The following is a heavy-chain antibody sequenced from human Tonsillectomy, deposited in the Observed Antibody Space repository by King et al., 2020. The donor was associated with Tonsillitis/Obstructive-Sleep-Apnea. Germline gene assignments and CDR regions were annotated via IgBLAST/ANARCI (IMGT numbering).Heavy chain of an antibody. CDR1: GFTFSNAW. D-gene: IGHD2-2*01. CDR2: IKSKTDGGTT. V-gene: IGHV3-15*07. CDR3: TFHQRSDIVVVPAAMFDY. Sequence: VQLVESGGGLVKPGGSLRLSCAASGFTFSNAWMNWVRQAPGKGLEWVGRIKSKTDGGTTDYAAPVKGRFTISRDDSKNTLYLQMNSLKTEDTAVYYCTFHQRSDIVVVPAAMFDYWGQGTLVTVSS. J-gene: IGHJ4*02.